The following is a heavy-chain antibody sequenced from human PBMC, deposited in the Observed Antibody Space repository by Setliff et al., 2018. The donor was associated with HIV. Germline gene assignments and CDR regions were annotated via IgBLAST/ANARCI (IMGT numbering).Heavy chain of an antibody. D-gene: IGHD1-26*01. CDR2: MSTGGGIK. V-gene: IGHV3-30-3*01. Sequence: GGSLRLSCAATGFTFSSYVLHWVRQAPGKGLEWVAVMSTGGGIKICADSVKGRFTISRDNSRNTLFLQMNSLRPEDTATYYCVRDPIEGSPDYFDYWGQGALVTVSS. CDR3: VRDPIEGSPDYFDY. CDR1: GFTFSSYV. J-gene: IGHJ4*02.